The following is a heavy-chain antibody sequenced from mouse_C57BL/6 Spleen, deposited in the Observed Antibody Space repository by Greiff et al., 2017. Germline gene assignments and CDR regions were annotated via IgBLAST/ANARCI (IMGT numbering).Heavy chain of an antibody. D-gene: IGHD2-4*01. Sequence: QVQLQQPGAELVKPGASVKMSCKASGYTFTSYWITWVKQRPGQGLEWIGDIYPGSGSTNYNEKFKSKATLTVDTSSSTAYMQLSSLTSEDSAVYYCARTDYDYALWFAYWGQGTLVTVSA. CDR1: GYTFTSYW. CDR2: IYPGSGST. CDR3: ARTDYDYALWFAY. J-gene: IGHJ3*01. V-gene: IGHV1-55*01.